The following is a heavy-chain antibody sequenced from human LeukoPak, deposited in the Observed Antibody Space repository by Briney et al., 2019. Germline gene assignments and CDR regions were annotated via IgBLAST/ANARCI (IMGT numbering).Heavy chain of an antibody. J-gene: IGHJ3*02. CDR3: AKAAGYDSRDDAFDI. D-gene: IGHD3-22*01. V-gene: IGHV3-23*01. CDR2: ISNRGGKT. CDR1: GFTFSNSG. Sequence: PGGSLRLSCAASGFTFSNSGMTWVRQAPGKGLEWVSGISNRGGKTYYADSVKGQLTISRDNSKNTLYLQMNRLRAEDTALYCCAKAAGYDSRDDAFDIWGQGTMVTVSS.